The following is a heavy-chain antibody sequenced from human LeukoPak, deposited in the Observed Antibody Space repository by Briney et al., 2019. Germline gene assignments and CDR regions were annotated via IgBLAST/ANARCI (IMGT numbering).Heavy chain of an antibody. V-gene: IGHV1-2*02. Sequence: GASVKVSCKASGYTFTGCSLHWVRQAPGQGLEGMGWINPNSGGTNYTQKLQGRVSMTRDASISKVYMVLSSLRSDDTAVYYCAGLGSTRAFDIGGQGRMVTVSS. CDR2: INPNSGGT. CDR1: GYTFTGCS. D-gene: IGHD5/OR15-5a*01. J-gene: IGHJ3*02. CDR3: AGLGSTRAFDI.